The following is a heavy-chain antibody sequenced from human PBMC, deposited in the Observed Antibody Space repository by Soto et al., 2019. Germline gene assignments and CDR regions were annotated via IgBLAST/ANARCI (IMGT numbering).Heavy chain of an antibody. Sequence: QVQLVQSGAEVKKPGSSVKVSCKASGGTFSSYAISWVRQAPGQGLEWMGGIIPIFGTANYAQKFQGRVTMTEEESTSTAYMELSSRRSQHTAVYYGASLCSGGSCYASWFDPWGGGSLVTVS. D-gene: IGHD2-15*01. J-gene: IGHJ5*02. CDR3: ASLCSGGSCYASWFDP. CDR2: IIPIFGTA. V-gene: IGHV1-69*01. CDR1: GGTFSSYA.